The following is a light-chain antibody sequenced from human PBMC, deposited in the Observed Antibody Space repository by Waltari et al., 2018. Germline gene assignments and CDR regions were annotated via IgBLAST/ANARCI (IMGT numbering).Light chain of an antibody. CDR2: DDS. Sequence: SYVLTQPPSVSVAPGQTARITCGGNNIGSKSVHWYQQKPGQAPGLVVCDDSDRPSGIPEGFCGYNSGNTAYLTISRVEAGDEADYYCQVWDSSSDHVVFGGGTKLTVL. CDR3: QVWDSSSDHVV. J-gene: IGLJ2*01. V-gene: IGLV3-21*02. CDR1: NIGSKS.